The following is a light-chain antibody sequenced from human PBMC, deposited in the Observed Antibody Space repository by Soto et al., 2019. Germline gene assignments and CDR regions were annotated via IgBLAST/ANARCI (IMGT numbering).Light chain of an antibody. V-gene: IGKV3-20*01. CDR1: QTVNNNY. Sequence: VLTQSPGTLSLSPGERATLSCRASQTVNNNYLAWCQQIPGQAPRLLISGASGRATGTPDRFSGSASGTDFTLTISRLEPEDFAVYYCQQYGSSPLTFGGGTKVDIK. CDR3: QQYGSSPLT. CDR2: GAS. J-gene: IGKJ4*01.